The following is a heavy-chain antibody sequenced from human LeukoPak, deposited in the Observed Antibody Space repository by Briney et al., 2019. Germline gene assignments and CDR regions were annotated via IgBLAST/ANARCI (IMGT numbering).Heavy chain of an antibody. CDR3: ARPAYGGNRFDP. J-gene: IGHJ5*02. CDR1: GGSISSYY. Sequence: PSETLFLTCTVSGGSISSYYWSWIRQPPGKGLEWIGYIYTSGSTNYNPSLKSRVTISVDTSKNQFSLKLSSVTAADTAVYYCARPAYGGNRFDPWGQGTLVTVSS. D-gene: IGHD4-23*01. V-gene: IGHV4-4*09. CDR2: IYTSGST.